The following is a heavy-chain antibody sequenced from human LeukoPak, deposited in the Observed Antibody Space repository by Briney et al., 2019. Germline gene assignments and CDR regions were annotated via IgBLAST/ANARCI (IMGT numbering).Heavy chain of an antibody. D-gene: IGHD5-18*01. Sequence: PSETLSLTCTVSGGSISSYYWSWIRQPPGKGLEWIGSIYYSGSTYYNPSLKSRVTISVDTSKNQFSLKLTSVTAADTAVYYCATLGYSYGTDYWGQGTLVTVSS. CDR3: ATLGYSYGTDY. CDR2: IYYSGST. CDR1: GGSISSYY. J-gene: IGHJ4*02. V-gene: IGHV4-59*04.